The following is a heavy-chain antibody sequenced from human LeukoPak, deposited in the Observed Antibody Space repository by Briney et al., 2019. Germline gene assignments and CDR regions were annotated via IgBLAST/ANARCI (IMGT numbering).Heavy chain of an antibody. J-gene: IGHJ4*02. CDR2: ISGSGGST. V-gene: IGHV3-23*01. Sequence: GGSLRLSCAASGFTFSSYAMNWVRQAPGKGLEWVSAISGSGGSTYYFVKGRFTISRDNSKNTLYLQMNSLRAEDTAVYYCAKGYCSSTSCMESFFDYWGQGTLVTVSS. CDR3: AKGYCSSTSCMESFFDY. D-gene: IGHD2-2*01. CDR1: GFTFSSYA.